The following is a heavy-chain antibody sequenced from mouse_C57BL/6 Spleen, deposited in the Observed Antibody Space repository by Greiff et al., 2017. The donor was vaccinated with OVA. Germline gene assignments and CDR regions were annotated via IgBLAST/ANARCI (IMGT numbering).Heavy chain of an antibody. CDR3: ARVYDGYYDYYAMDY. Sequence: QVQLQQSGAELVKPGASVKISCKASGYTFTDYYINWVKQRPGQGLEWIGKIGPGSGSTYYNEKFKGTATLTADKSSSTAYMQLSSLTSEDSAVYCGARVYDGYYDYYAMDYWGQGTSVTVSS. CDR1: GYTFTDYY. V-gene: IGHV1-77*01. J-gene: IGHJ4*01. CDR2: IGPGSGST. D-gene: IGHD2-3*01.